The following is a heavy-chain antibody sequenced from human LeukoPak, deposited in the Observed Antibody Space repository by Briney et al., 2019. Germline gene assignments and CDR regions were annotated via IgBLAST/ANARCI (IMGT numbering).Heavy chain of an antibody. Sequence: GSVQVSCKASGYTFTSYGISWVRQAPGQGLEWMGWISAYNGNTNYAQKLQGRVTMTTDTSTSTAYMELRSLRSDDTAVYYCARGYDYYDSSGYNYWGQGTLVTVSS. J-gene: IGHJ4*02. CDR2: ISAYNGNT. CDR3: ARGYDYYDSSGYNY. V-gene: IGHV1-18*01. CDR1: GYTFTSYG. D-gene: IGHD3-22*01.